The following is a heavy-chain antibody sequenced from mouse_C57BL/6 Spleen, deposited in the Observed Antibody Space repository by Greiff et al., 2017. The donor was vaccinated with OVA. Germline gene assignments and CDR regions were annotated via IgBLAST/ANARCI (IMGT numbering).Heavy chain of an antibody. CDR3: ARDDYYGSSPYAMDY. CDR2: ISSGSSTI. CDR1: GFTFSDYG. D-gene: IGHD1-1*01. Sequence: EVKVVESGGGLVKPGGSLKLSCAASGFTFSDYGMHWVRQAPEKGLEWVAYISSGSSTIYYADTVKGRFTISRDNAKNTLFLQMTSLRSEDTAMYYCARDDYYGSSPYAMDYWGQGTSVTVSS. V-gene: IGHV5-17*01. J-gene: IGHJ4*01.